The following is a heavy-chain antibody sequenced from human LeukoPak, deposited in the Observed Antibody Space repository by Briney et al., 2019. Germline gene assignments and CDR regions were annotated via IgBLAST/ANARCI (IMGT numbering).Heavy chain of an antibody. V-gene: IGHV3-21*01. Sequence: GGSLRLSCAASGFTFSSYSMNWVRQAPGKGLEWVSSISSSSSYIYYADSVKGRFTISRDNAKNSLYLQMNSLRAEDTAVYYCARTRKYYYDSSGYYPHYYMDVWGKGTTVTVSS. CDR2: ISSSSSYI. D-gene: IGHD3-22*01. CDR1: GFTFSSYS. CDR3: ARTRKYYYDSSGYYPHYYMDV. J-gene: IGHJ6*03.